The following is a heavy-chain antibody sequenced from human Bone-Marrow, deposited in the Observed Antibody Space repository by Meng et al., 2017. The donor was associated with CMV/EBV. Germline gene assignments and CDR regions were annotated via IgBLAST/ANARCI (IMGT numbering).Heavy chain of an antibody. V-gene: IGHV4-59*01. CDR1: GGSISSYY. D-gene: IGHD3-10*01. Sequence: SETLSLTCTVSGGSISSYYWSWIRQPPGKGLEWIGYIYYSGSTNYNPSLKSRVTISVDTSKNQFSLKLSSVTAADTAVYYCAKDRDYYYGMDVWGQGTTVTVSS. J-gene: IGHJ6*02. CDR3: AKDRDYYYGMDV. CDR2: IYYSGST.